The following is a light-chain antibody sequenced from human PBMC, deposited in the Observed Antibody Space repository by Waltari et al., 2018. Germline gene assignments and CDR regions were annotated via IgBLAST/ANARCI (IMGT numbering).Light chain of an antibody. J-gene: IGLJ3*02. CDR3: CSYTGGYTWV. CDR2: DVT. V-gene: IGLV2-11*01. Sequence: QSALTQPRSVSGSPGQSVPISCTGTSSHLSTYNYVAWYQPHPGKAPKLLIHDVTRRPSGVPDRFSGSRSGNTASLTISGLQAEDEADYYCCSYTGGYTWVFGGGTKLTVL. CDR1: SSHLSTYNY.